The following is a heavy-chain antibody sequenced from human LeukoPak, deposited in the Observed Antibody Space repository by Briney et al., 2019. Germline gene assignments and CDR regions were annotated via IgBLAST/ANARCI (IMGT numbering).Heavy chain of an antibody. CDR1: GFTFSSYG. CDR3: AKRRYDSSGHFDC. J-gene: IGHJ4*02. V-gene: IGHV3-23*01. D-gene: IGHD3-22*01. Sequence: GGSLRLSCAASGFTFSSYGMHWVRQAPGKGLEWVSAISGSGSYTDYADSVKGRFTISKDNSKNTLYMRMSSLRAEDTALYYYAKRRYDSSGHFDCWGQGTLVTVSS. CDR2: ISGSGSYT.